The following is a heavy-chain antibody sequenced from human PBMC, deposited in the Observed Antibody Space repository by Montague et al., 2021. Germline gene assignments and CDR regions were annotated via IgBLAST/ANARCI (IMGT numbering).Heavy chain of an antibody. CDR1: GASISSYEYY. D-gene: IGHD3-10*01. J-gene: IGHJ3*02. V-gene: IGHV4-4*07. Sequence: SETLSLPFLFSGASISSYEYYWTWIRQPAGRGLEWIGRVYKRGDTNTNPSLRSRLTLSVDTSKNHFSLTLTSVTAADTAVYFCARDSPVVEPWVGEHKGAFDIWGQGTMVTVSS. CDR3: ARDSPVVEPWVGEHKGAFDI. CDR2: VYKRGDT.